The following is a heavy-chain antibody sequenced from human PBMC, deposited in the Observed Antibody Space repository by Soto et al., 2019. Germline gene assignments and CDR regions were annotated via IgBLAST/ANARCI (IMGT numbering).Heavy chain of an antibody. D-gene: IGHD2-21*01. Sequence: QVQLVESGGGLVQPGGSRRLTCVASGFTFGSHGMHWVRQAPGKGLEWVPVISYDETNEYYVDSVQGRFTISRDNSKGTLYLQMNRLRPEDTAVYKCAKDLRTTISDYGMDVWGQGTTVTVSS. CDR2: ISYDETNE. J-gene: IGHJ6*02. V-gene: IGHV3-30*18. CDR3: AKDLRTTISDYGMDV. CDR1: GFTFGSHG.